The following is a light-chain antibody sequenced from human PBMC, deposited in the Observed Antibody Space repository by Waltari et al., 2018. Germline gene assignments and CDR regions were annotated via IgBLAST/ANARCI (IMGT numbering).Light chain of an antibody. V-gene: IGLV2-23*02. CDR3: CSYVQKDIWL. CDR2: EVI. CDR1: TGDGGNSNF. Sequence: QSALTQPASVSGAPGQSITISCTGTTGDGGNSNFVSWYQHHPGKVPKRIIYEVIKRPSGISDRFTGSKSGNTASLSISGLQAEDEADYYCCSYVQKDIWLFGGGTKVTVL. J-gene: IGLJ3*02.